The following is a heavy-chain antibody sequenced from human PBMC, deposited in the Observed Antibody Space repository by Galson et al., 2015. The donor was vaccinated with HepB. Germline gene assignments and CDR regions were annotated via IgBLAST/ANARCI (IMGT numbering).Heavy chain of an antibody. CDR3: ASAYCSGGSCYSGYYYYYYMDV. D-gene: IGHD2-15*01. J-gene: IGHJ6*03. Sequence: SVKVSCKASGGTFSSYAISWVRQAPGQGLEWMGGIIPIFGTANYAQKFQGRVTITADESTSTAYMELSSLRSEDTAVYYCASAYCSGGSCYSGYYYYYYMDVWGKGTTVTVSS. CDR1: GGTFSSYA. CDR2: IIPIFGTA. V-gene: IGHV1-69*13.